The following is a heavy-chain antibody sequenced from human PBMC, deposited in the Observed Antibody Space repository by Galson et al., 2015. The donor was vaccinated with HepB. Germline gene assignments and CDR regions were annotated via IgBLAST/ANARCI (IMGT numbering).Heavy chain of an antibody. V-gene: IGHV2-5*02. J-gene: IGHJ3*02. Sequence: PALVKPTQTLTLTCTFSGFSLSTSGVGVGWLRQPPGKALEWLALIYWDDDKRYSPSLKSRLTITRDTSKNQVVLTMTNMDPVDTATYYCAQMLHEYSSSSDAFDIWGQGTMVTVSS. CDR1: GFSLSTSGVG. D-gene: IGHD6-6*01. CDR3: AQMLHEYSSSSDAFDI. CDR2: IYWDDDK.